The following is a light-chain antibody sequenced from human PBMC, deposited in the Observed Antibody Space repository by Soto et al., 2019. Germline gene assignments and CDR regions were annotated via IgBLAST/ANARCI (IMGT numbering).Light chain of an antibody. J-gene: IGKJ5*01. CDR2: AAS. CDR1: QSIFSS. Sequence: EIQMTQSPFSVSSSFGDRVTITCRAGQSIFSSLNWYQHKPGKAPKLLIYAASTLQSGVPSRFRGSGYGTDFALTISSLTPEDFATYYCQQSYNSPPITFGQGTRLEIK. CDR3: QQSYNSPPIT. V-gene: IGKV1-39*01.